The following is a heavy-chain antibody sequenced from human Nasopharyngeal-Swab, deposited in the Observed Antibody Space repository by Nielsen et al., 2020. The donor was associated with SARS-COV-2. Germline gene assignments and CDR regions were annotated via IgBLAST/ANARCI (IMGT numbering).Heavy chain of an antibody. D-gene: IGHD6-19*01. J-gene: IGHJ4*02. CDR2: ISTGAVST. CDR1: GFTFSSYA. CDR3: ARHQGSSGWFFFDF. Sequence: ESLKIPCAASGFTFSSYAMSWVRQAPAKGLEWVSAISTGAVSTFYAASVKGRFTISRDDSRTTLYLQMNSLRAEDTAVYYCARHQGSSGWFFFDFWGQGTLVTVSS. V-gene: IGHV3-23*01.